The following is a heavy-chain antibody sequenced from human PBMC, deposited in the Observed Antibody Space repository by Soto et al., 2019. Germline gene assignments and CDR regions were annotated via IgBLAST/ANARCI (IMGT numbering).Heavy chain of an antibody. CDR2: ILPMLDIT. CDR3: TLGSWSAETFDI. J-gene: IGHJ3*02. CDR1: GGTFSTST. V-gene: IGHV1-69*02. Sequence: QVQLVQSGAEVKKTGSSVKVSCKASGGTFSTSTIIWVRQAPGQGLEWMGRILPMLDITNSAQRFQGRVTITADKSTSTAYLELSSLRSEDTAVYYCTLGSWSAETFDIWGRGTMVTVSS. D-gene: IGHD6-13*01.